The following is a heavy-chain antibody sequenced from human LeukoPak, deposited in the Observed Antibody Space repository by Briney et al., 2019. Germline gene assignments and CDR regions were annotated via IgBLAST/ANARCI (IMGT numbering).Heavy chain of an antibody. CDR1: GYTFTSYG. CDR2: ISAYNGNT. J-gene: IGHJ5*02. V-gene: IGHV1-18*01. D-gene: IGHD3-10*01. Sequence: PGASVKVSCKASGYTFTSYGISWVRQAPGQGLEWMGWISAYNGNTNYAQKLQGRVTMTTDTSTSTAYMELRSLRSDDTAVYYCARVGQAAKRITMVRGPGWFDPWGQGTLVTVSS. CDR3: ARVGQAAKRITMVRGPGWFDP.